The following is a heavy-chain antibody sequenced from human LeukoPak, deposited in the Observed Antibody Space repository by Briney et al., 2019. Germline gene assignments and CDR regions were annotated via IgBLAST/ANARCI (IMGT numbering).Heavy chain of an antibody. CDR2: IIPIFGTA. CDR3: ARDETRSNDYGDLTCDY. J-gene: IGHJ4*02. Sequence: GASVKVSCKASGGTFSSYAISWVRQAPGQGLEWMGGIIPIFGTANYAQKFQGRVTITADESTSTAYMELSSLRSEDTAVYYCARDETRSNDYGDLTCDYWGQGTLVTVSS. D-gene: IGHD4-17*01. V-gene: IGHV1-69*13. CDR1: GGTFSSYA.